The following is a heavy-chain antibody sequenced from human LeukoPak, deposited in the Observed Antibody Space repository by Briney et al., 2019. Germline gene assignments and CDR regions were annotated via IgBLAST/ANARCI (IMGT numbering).Heavy chain of an antibody. D-gene: IGHD2-21*02. Sequence: GGSLRLFCAASGFTFSTYDMHWVRQATGKGLDWVAAIGPAGDTYYPDSVEGRFTISRENAKNSLYLQMNSLRAGDTAMYYCARGSGDYWDAFDIWGQGTMVTVSS. CDR2: IGPAGDT. V-gene: IGHV3-13*01. CDR3: ARGSGDYWDAFDI. CDR1: GFTFSTYD. J-gene: IGHJ3*02.